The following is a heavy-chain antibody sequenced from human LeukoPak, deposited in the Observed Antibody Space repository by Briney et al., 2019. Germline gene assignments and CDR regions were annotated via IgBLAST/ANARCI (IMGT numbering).Heavy chain of an antibody. CDR2: IHPDVSDT. D-gene: IGHD2-2*01. CDR3: ARQLGVVVPTAWFDP. Sequence: GESLKISCKGSGFNITDHWIAWVRQMPGKGLEWVAIIHPDVSDTPYSPSFQGQVTISADKSSNTAYLQWSSLKASDTAMYYCARQLGVVVPTAWFDPWGQGTLVTVSS. CDR1: GFNITDHW. J-gene: IGHJ5*02. V-gene: IGHV5-51*01.